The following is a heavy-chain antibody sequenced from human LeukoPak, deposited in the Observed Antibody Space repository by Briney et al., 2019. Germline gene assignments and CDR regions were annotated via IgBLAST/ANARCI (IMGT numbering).Heavy chain of an antibody. V-gene: IGHV1-69*13. D-gene: IGHD6-13*01. Sequence: SVKVSCKASGGTFSSYAISWVRQAPGQGLEWMGGIIPIFGTANYAQKFQGRVTITADESTSTAYMELSSLRSEDTAVYYCAREAYSSSWQEGYYYDMDVWGQGTTVTVSS. CDR2: IIPIFGTA. CDR1: GGTFSSYA. CDR3: AREAYSSSWQEGYYYDMDV. J-gene: IGHJ6*02.